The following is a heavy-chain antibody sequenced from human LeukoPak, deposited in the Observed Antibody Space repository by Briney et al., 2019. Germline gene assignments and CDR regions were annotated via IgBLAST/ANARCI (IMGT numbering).Heavy chain of an antibody. CDR1: GFSFSSYA. J-gene: IGHJ4*02. D-gene: IGHD4-23*01. CDR2: ISGSDGST. Sequence: GGSLRLSCAASGFSFSSYAMSWVRQAPGKGLEWVSGISGSDGSTYYADSVKGRFTISRDNSKSTLYLQMNSLRAEDTAVYYCAKDLSYGGNRGFDYWGQGTLVTVSS. V-gene: IGHV3-23*01. CDR3: AKDLSYGGNRGFDY.